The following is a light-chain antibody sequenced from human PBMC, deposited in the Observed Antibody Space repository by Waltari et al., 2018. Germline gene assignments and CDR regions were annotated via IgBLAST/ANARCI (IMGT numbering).Light chain of an antibody. Sequence: EIVLTQSPATLSLSPGERATLSCRASQSVSSYLAWYQQKPGQAPRLLIYEPSNRATGIPARFSGSGSGTDFTLTISSLEPEDFAVYYCQQRSNWPITFGQGTRLEIK. CDR2: EPS. CDR3: QQRSNWPIT. J-gene: IGKJ5*01. V-gene: IGKV3-11*01. CDR1: QSVSSY.